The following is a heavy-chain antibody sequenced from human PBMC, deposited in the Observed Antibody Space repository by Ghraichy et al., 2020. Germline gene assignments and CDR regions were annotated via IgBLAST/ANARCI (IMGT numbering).Heavy chain of an antibody. D-gene: IGHD4-17*01. Sequence: ASAKVSCKASGYLFNTYAMNWVRQAPGQGLEWMGWINTDTGKPTYVQGFTGRFVFSVDTSVTTAYLQISNLRPEDTAFYYCARDGHRDYGDYSLGHWGQGTLFTVYS. CDR1: GYLFNTYA. V-gene: IGHV7-4-1*02. CDR3: ARDGHRDYGDYSLGH. CDR2: INTDTGKP. J-gene: IGHJ4*02.